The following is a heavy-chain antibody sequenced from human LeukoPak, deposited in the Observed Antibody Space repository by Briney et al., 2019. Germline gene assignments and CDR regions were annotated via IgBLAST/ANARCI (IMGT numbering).Heavy chain of an antibody. Sequence: ASVKVSCKASGGTLSSYAISWVRQAPGQGLEWMGRIIPILGIANYAQKFQGRVTITADKSTSTAYMELSSLRSEDTAVYYCARVRDGYNSDYFDYWGQGTLVTVSS. D-gene: IGHD5-24*01. CDR3: ARVRDGYNSDYFDY. CDR2: IIPILGIA. J-gene: IGHJ4*02. V-gene: IGHV1-69*04. CDR1: GGTLSSYA.